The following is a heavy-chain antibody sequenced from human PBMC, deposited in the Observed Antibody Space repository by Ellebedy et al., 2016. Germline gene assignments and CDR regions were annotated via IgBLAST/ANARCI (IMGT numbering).Heavy chain of an antibody. CDR2: INRSGST. J-gene: IGHJ5*02. Sequence: SETLSLXXALYGGSFSGYYWSWIRQSPGKGLEWIGEINRSGSTSYNPSLKSQVSISVDTSKNQFSLKLSSVTAADTAVYYCARLTILAFNPWGQGTLVTVSS. CDR3: ARLTILAFNP. CDR1: GGSFSGYY. V-gene: IGHV4-34*01. D-gene: IGHD3-3*01.